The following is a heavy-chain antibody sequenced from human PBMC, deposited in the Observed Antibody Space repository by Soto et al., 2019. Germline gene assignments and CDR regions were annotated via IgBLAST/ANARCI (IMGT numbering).Heavy chain of an antibody. CDR2: ISAYNGNT. V-gene: IGHV1-18*01. CDR3: ARAEADDYYYYYGMDV. Sequence: QVQLVQSGAEVKKPGASVKVSCKASGYTFTSYGNSWVRQAPGQGLEWMGWISAYNGNTNYAQKLQGRVTMTTDTSTSTAYMELRSLRSDDTAVYYCARAEADDYYYYYGMDVWGQGTTVTVSS. CDR1: GYTFTSYG. J-gene: IGHJ6*02.